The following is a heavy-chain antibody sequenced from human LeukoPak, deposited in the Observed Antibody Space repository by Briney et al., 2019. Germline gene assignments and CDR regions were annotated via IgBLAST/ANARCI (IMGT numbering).Heavy chain of an antibody. V-gene: IGHV1-18*01. D-gene: IGHD2-2*01. CDR3: ARDGEAYCSSTSCSYYFDL. CDR2: ISAYNGNT. J-gene: IGHJ2*01. CDR1: GYTFTSYG. Sequence: AASVKVSCKASGYTFTSYGISWVRQAPGQGLEWMGWISAYNGNTNYAQKLQGRVTMTTDTSTSTAYMELRSLRSDDTAVYYCARDGEAYCSSTSCSYYFDLWGRGTLVTVSS.